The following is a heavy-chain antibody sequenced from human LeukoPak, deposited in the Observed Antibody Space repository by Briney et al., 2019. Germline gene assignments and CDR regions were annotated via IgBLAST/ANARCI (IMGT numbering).Heavy chain of an antibody. J-gene: IGHJ6*02. CDR3: ARDNQNLGRYSSSWYDDYYYYYGMDV. Sequence: GGSLRLSCAASGFTFSVYDMNWVRQTPGKGLEWVSSISSSSSYIYYADSVKGRFTISRDNAKNSLYLQMNGLRAEDTAVYYCARDNQNLGRYSSSWYDDYYYYYGMDVWGQGTTVTVSS. CDR2: ISSSSSYI. CDR1: GFTFSVYD. V-gene: IGHV3-21*01. D-gene: IGHD6-13*01.